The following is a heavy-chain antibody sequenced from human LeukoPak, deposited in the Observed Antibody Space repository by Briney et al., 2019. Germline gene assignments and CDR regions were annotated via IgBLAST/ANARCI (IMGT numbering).Heavy chain of an antibody. CDR1: GFTVSSNY. CDR3: ARGQSWPEGQYYYYYGMDV. V-gene: IGHV3-66*01. Sequence: GGSLRLSCAASGFTVSSNYMSWVRQAPGKGLEWVSVIYSGGSTYYTDSVKGRFTISRDNSKNTLYLQMNSLRAEDTAVYYCARGQSWPEGQYYYYYGMDVWGQGTTVTVSS. D-gene: IGHD3-16*02. CDR2: IYSGGST. J-gene: IGHJ6*02.